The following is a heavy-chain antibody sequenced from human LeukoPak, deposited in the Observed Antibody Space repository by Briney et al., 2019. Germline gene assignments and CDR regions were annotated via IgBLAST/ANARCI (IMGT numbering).Heavy chain of an antibody. V-gene: IGHV3-23*01. CDR1: GFTFSGYA. CDR3: ARDFSGRGDAFDI. D-gene: IGHD1-26*01. J-gene: IGHJ3*02. CDR2: ISGSGGST. Sequence: PGGSLRLSCAAFGFTFSGYAMSWVRQAPGKGLEWVSAISGSGGSTYYADSVKGRFTISRDNSKNTLYLQMNSLRAEDTAVYYCARDFSGRGDAFDIWGQGTMVTVSS.